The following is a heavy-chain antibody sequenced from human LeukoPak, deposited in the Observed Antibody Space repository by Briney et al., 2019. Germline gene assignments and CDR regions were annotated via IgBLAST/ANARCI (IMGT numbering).Heavy chain of an antibody. CDR3: ARASGVVVAATSYYYYGMDV. J-gene: IGHJ6*02. CDR1: GGSISSSSYY. Sequence: PSETLFLTCTVSGGSISSSSYYWGWIRQPPGKGLEWIGSIYYSGSTYYNPSLKSRVTISVDTSKNQFSLKLSSVTAADTAVYYCARASGVVVAATSYYYYGMDVWGQGTTVTVSS. V-gene: IGHV4-39*01. CDR2: IYYSGST. D-gene: IGHD2-15*01.